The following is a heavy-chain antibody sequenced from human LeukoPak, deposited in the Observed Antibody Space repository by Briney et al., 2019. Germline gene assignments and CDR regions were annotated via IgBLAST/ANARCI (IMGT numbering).Heavy chain of an antibody. J-gene: IGHJ6*03. CDR1: GGTFSSYA. CDR2: IIPIFGTA. V-gene: IGHV1-69*13. CDR3: ARNPGYYYYYMDV. Sequence: SVKVSCKAYGGTFSSYAISWVRQAPGQGLEWMGGIIPIFGTANYAQKFQGRVTITADESTSTAYMELSSLRSEDTAVYYCARNPGYYYYYMDVWGKGTTVTVSS.